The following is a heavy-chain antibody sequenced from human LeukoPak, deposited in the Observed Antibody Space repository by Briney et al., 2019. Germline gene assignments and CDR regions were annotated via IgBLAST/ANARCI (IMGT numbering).Heavy chain of an antibody. D-gene: IGHD6-19*01. CDR1: GGSISSSRYY. CDR2: ISYSGST. CDR3: ARLRPVAGYDAFDI. V-gene: IGHV4-39*01. Sequence: PSETLSLTCTVSGGSISSSRYYWGWIRQPPGKGLDWIGSISYSGSTYYNSSLKSRLTISVDTSKNQFSLKLTSVTAADTAVYYCARLRPVAGYDAFDIWGHGTMVTVSS. J-gene: IGHJ3*02.